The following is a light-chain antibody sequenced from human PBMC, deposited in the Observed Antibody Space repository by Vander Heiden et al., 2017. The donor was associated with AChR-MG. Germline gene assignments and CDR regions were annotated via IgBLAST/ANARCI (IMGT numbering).Light chain of an antibody. V-gene: IGKV2-28*01. J-gene: IGKJ1*01. Sequence: DIVITQTPLSLVVTPGEPAYISCRSSQSLLHTHGHTYLDLYLQKPGQSPQSLIFLAYNRASGVPDRFNGSGSGTDFTLRISRVEAEDVGIYYCMQALQSWTFGQGTKVEVK. CDR3: MQALQSWT. CDR2: LAY. CDR1: QSLLHTHGHTY.